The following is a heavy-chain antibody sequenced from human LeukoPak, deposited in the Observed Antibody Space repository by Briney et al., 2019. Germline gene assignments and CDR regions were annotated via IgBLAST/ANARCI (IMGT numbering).Heavy chain of an antibody. V-gene: IGHV3-30*18. CDR3: AKEHDYYDSSGYYRPMPDY. Sequence: PGGSLRLSCVASGFTFSSYGMHWVRQAPGKGLEWVAVISYDGSNKYYADPVKGRFTISRDNSKNTLYLQMNSLRAEDTAVYYCAKEHDYYDSSGYYRPMPDYWGQGTLVTVSS. CDR2: ISYDGSNK. D-gene: IGHD3-22*01. CDR1: GFTFSSYG. J-gene: IGHJ4*02.